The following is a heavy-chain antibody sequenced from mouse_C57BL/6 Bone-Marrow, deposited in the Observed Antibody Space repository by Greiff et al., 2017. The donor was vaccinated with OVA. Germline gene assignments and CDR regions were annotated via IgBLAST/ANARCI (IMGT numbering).Heavy chain of an antibody. CDR1: GFSFNTYA. D-gene: IGHD1-1*01. CDR2: IRSKSNNYAT. Sequence: EVQLVESGGGLVQPKGSLKLSCAASGFSFNTYAMNWVRQAPGKGLEWVARIRSKSNNYATYYADSVKDRFTISRDDSESMLYLQMNNLKTEDTAMYYCVRHRYYYGSSGYWYFDVWGTGTTVTVSS. J-gene: IGHJ1*03. V-gene: IGHV10-1*01. CDR3: VRHRYYYGSSGYWYFDV.